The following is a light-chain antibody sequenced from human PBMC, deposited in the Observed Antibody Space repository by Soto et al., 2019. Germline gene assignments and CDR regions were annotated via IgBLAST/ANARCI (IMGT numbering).Light chain of an antibody. CDR2: WAS. CDR1: QSVLYSSNNKNY. J-gene: IGKJ2*01. V-gene: IGKV4-1*01. Sequence: DIVMTQSPDSLAVSLGERATINCKSSQSVLYSSNNKNYLAWYQQRPGQPPELLIYWASSRESGVPDRFSGSGSGTDFTLTITILQAEDVAVYYCQQYYSPPPTFGQGTKLEIK. CDR3: QQYYSPPPT.